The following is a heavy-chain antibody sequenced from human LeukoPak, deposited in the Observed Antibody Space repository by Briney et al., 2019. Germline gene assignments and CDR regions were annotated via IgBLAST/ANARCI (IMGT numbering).Heavy chain of an antibody. CDR2: IIHDGSNK. J-gene: IGHJ6*03. CDR3: ARDKVVTMVRGVMRYYYYMDV. Sequence: PGGSLRLSCAASGFTFSTYGMPWVRQAPGKGLEWVAVIIHDGSNKYYADSVKGRYTISRDNSKNTLYLQMNGLRPEDTAVYYCARDKVVTMVRGVMRYYYYMDVWGKGTTVTVSS. D-gene: IGHD3-10*01. CDR1: GFTFSTYG. V-gene: IGHV3-30*03.